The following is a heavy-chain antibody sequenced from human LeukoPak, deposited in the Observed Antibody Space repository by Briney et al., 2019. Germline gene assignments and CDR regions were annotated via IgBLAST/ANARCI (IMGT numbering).Heavy chain of an antibody. D-gene: IGHD1-26*01. J-gene: IGHJ4*02. CDR2: ISLAGQT. V-gene: IGHV4/OR15-8*02. CDR1: GGSISGTNW. Sequence: SETLSLTCGVSGGSISGTNWWSWVRQPPGQGLEWIGEISLAGQTNYNPSLNGRVTMSLDKSSNQLSLHLTSVTAADTATYFCLRESGPFCPFGYWGQGTLVIVSS. CDR3: LRESGPFCPFGY.